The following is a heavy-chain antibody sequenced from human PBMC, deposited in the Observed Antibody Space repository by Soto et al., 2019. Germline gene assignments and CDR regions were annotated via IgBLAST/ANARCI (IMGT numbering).Heavy chain of an antibody. CDR1: GFTFSAYA. Sequence: EVRLLESGGGLVQPWGSLRLSCAASGFTFSAYAMRWVRQAPGKGLEGVADISGSGGSTNYADSGKGWFTISRDNSKNTLYLQMNSLRVEDTAVYYCAREFYYYYMDAWGKGTTVTVS. J-gene: IGHJ6*03. CDR3: AREFYYYYMDA. V-gene: IGHV3-23*01. CDR2: ISGSGGST.